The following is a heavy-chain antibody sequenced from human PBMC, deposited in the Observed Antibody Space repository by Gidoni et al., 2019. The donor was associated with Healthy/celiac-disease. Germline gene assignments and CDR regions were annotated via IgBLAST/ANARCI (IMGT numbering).Heavy chain of an antibody. D-gene: IGHD2-15*01. CDR2: IYYSGST. V-gene: IGHV4-59*01. CDR1: GGSISSYY. Sequence: QVQLQASGPGLVKPSETLSLTCTVSGGSISSYYWSWIRQPPGKGLEWIGYIYYSGSTNYNPSLKSRVTISVDTSKNQFSLKLSSVTAADTAVYYCASCSGGSCYSFSYWGQGTLVTVSS. J-gene: IGHJ4*02. CDR3: ASCSGGSCYSFSY.